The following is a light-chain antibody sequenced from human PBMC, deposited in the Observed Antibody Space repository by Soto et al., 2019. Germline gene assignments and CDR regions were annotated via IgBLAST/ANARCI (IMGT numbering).Light chain of an antibody. CDR1: SSDVGSYNL. J-gene: IGLJ1*01. V-gene: IGLV2-23*01. CDR2: EGS. CDR3: CSYAGSSPYV. Sequence: QSALTQPASVSGSPGQSITISCTGTSSDVGSYNLVSWYQQHPGKAPKLMIYEGSKRPSGVSNRFSGSKSGNTASLTISGLQAEDEADCYCCSYAGSSPYVFGTGTKLTVL.